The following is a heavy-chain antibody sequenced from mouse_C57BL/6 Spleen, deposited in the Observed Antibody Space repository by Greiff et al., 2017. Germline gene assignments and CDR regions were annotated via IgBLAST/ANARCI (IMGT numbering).Heavy chain of an antibody. J-gene: IGHJ3*01. CDR2: IYPGDGDT. Sequence: QVQLQQSGPELVKPGDSVKISCKASGYAFSSSWMNWVKQRPGKGLEWIGRIYPGDGDTNYNGKCKGKATLTADKSSSTAYMQLSSLTSEDSAVYFCAREDAGFAYWGQGTPVTVSA. V-gene: IGHV1-82*01. CDR1: GYAFSSSW. CDR3: AREDAGFAY.